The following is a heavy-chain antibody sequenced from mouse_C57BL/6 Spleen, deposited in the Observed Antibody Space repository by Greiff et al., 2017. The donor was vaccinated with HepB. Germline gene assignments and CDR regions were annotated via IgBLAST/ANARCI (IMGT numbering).Heavy chain of an antibody. V-gene: IGHV5-4*01. CDR2: ISDGGSYT. Sequence: EVNVVESGGGLVKPGGSLKLSCAASGFTFSSYAMSWVRQTPEKRLEWVATISDGGSYTYYPDNVKGRFTISRDNAKNNLYLQMSHLKSEDTAMYYCARDKDYDYDGSYWYFDVWGTGTTVTVSS. D-gene: IGHD2-4*01. J-gene: IGHJ1*03. CDR1: GFTFSSYA. CDR3: ARDKDYDYDGSYWYFDV.